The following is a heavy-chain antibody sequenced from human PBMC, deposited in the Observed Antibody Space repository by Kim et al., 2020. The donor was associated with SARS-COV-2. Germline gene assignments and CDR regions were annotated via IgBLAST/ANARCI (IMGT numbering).Heavy chain of an antibody. CDR1: GFTVSSNY. V-gene: IGHV3-53*01. D-gene: IGHD6-13*01. J-gene: IGHJ4*02. CDR3: ARVLGYSSRWYYFDY. Sequence: GGSLRLSCAASGFTVSSNYMSWVRQAPGKGLEWVSVIYSGGSTYYADSVKGRFTISRDNSKNTRYLQMNSRRAEDTAVYYCARVLGYSSRWYYFDYWGQGTLVTGSS. CDR2: IYSGGST.